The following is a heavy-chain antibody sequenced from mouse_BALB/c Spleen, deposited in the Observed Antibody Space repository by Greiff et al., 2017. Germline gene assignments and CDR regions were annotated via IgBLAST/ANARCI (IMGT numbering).Heavy chain of an antibody. J-gene: IGHJ4*01. CDR1: GFNIKDYY. CDR2: IDPENGDT. Sequence: EVQLQQSGAELVRSGASVKLSCTASGFNIKDYYMHWVKQRPEQGLEWIGWIDPENGDTEYAPKFQGKATMTADTSSNTAYLQLSSLTSEDTAVYYCNAKYGNYSYYAMDYWGQGTSVTVSS. V-gene: IGHV14-4*02. D-gene: IGHD2-10*02. CDR3: NAKYGNYSYYAMDY.